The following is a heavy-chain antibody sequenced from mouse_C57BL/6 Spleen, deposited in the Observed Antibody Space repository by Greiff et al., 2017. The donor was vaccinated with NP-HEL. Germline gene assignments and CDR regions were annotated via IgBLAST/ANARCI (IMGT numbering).Heavy chain of an antibody. V-gene: IGHV1-4*01. J-gene: IGHJ3*01. CDR1: GYTFTSYT. Sequence: VQLQQSGAELARPGASVKMSCKASGYTFTSYTMHWVKQRPGQGLEWIGYINPSSGYTKYNQKFKDKATLTADKSSSTAYMQLSSLTSEDSAVYYCARSRTAQASFAYWGQGTLVTVSA. CDR2: INPSSGYT. CDR3: ARSRTAQASFAY. D-gene: IGHD3-2*02.